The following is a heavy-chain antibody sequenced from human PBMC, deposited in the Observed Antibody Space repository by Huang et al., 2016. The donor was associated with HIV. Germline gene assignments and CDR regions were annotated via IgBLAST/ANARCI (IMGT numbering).Heavy chain of an antibody. CDR2: ISYDAKTK. J-gene: IGHJ4*02. CDR3: AKGGSAAAVLDF. CDR1: GFTFSSYG. V-gene: IGHV3-30*18. Sequence: QVQLVESGGGVVQPGRSLRISCAASGFTFSSYGMHWVRQDAGKGLEWGAVISYDAKTKYDADSGKGRFSISRDNSKTTVYLQLNSLRLEDTAVYYCAKGGSAAAVLDFWGQGTLVTVSS. D-gene: IGHD6-13*01.